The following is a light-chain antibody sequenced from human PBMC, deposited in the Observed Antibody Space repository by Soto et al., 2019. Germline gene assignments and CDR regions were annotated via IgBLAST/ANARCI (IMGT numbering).Light chain of an antibody. V-gene: IGKV3-15*01. CDR1: QSLSRN. Sequence: EMVMTQSPATLSVSPGERATLSCRASQSLSRNLAWYQQQPGQAPRLLIFYASTRATGIPARFSGSGSGTHFTLTFSSLQSEYFAGYAGQPYEKWPHTFGQGTKLDIK. CDR2: YAS. J-gene: IGKJ2*01. CDR3: QPYEKWPHT.